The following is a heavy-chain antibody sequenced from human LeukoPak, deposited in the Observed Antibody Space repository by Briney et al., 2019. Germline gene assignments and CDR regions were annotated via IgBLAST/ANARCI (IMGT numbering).Heavy chain of an antibody. CDR1: GFTFSSYS. Sequence: PGGSLRLSCAASGFTFSSYSMNWVRQAPGKGLEWVSSISSSSSYLYYADSVKGRFTISRDNAKNSLYLQMNSLRAEDTAVYYCVSQTMVRGVPPTHYYYYGMDVWGKGTAVTVSS. J-gene: IGHJ6*04. CDR3: VSQTMVRGVPPTHYYYYGMDV. CDR2: ISSSSSYL. D-gene: IGHD3-10*01. V-gene: IGHV3-21*01.